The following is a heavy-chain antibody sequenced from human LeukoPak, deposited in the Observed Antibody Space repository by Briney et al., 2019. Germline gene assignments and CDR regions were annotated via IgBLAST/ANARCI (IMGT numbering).Heavy chain of an antibody. CDR3: ARSSYQLLYKGGRRWFDP. V-gene: IGHV4-34*01. Sequence: SETLSLTCAVYGGSFSGYYWSWIRQPPGKGLEWIGEINHSGSTNYNPSLKRRVTISVDTSKNQFSLKLSSVTAADTAVYYCARSSYQLLYKGGRRWFDPWGQGTLVTVSS. D-gene: IGHD2-2*02. J-gene: IGHJ5*02. CDR2: INHSGST. CDR1: GGSFSGYY.